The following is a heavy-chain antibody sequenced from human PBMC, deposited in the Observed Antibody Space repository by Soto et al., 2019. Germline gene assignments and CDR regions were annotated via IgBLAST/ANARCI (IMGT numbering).Heavy chain of an antibody. CDR1: GFSLSTSGLG. CDR2: IYWNDDK. Sequence: QITLKESGPTLVRPTQTLTLTCTFSGFSLSTSGLGVGWIRQPPGKALEWLALIYWNDDKRYSPSLKARLTITKDTSNYQVVLTMTNMDPVDTATYYCAHRPSGWYLFDYWGQGTLVTVSS. J-gene: IGHJ4*02. D-gene: IGHD6-19*01. V-gene: IGHV2-5*01. CDR3: AHRPSGWYLFDY.